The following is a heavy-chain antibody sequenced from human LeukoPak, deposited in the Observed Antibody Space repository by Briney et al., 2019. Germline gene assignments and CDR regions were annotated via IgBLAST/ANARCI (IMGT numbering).Heavy chain of an antibody. CDR3: ARDMWAPKWYFDL. CDR1: GFTFSSYS. V-gene: IGHV3-48*02. D-gene: IGHD1-26*01. J-gene: IGHJ2*01. CDR2: ISSDDTTI. Sequence: GGSLRLSCAASGFTFSSYSMNWVRQPPGKGPEWASYISSDDTTIYYADSVKGRFTISRDNAKNSLYLQMNSLRDEDTAVYYCARDMWAPKWYFDLWGRGTLVTVSS.